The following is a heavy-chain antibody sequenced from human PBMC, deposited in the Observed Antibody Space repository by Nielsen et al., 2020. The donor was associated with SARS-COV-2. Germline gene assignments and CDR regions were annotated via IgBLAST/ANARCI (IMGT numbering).Heavy chain of an antibody. J-gene: IGHJ4*02. CDR2: IYPGVSDI. V-gene: IGHV5-51*01. D-gene: IGHD4-23*01. CDR3: ATHGSGYGGASIFDS. CDR1: GYTFNTYW. Sequence: GGSLRPPLKGSGYTFNTYWLAWVRQLPGKGLEWMGNIYPGVSDIRYSPSFQGLVTFSADKSINTAYRQWESLKASDTAMYYCATHGSGYGGASIFDSWGQGTLVTVSS.